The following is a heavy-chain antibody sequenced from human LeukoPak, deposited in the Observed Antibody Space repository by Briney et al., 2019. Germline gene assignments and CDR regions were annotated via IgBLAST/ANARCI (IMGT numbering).Heavy chain of an antibody. Sequence: SQTLSLTCALSVASASSNSGAWHWIRQSPSRGIHWLGRTYYRSKWFNDYAVSVKSRITINPDTSKNQFSLQLNSVTPEDTAVYYWARGRGAGYYYHGMDVWGQGTTVTVSS. V-gene: IGHV6-1*01. CDR1: VASASSNSGA. CDR3: ARGRGAGYYYHGMDV. D-gene: IGHD3-10*01. CDR2: TYYRSKWFN. J-gene: IGHJ6*02.